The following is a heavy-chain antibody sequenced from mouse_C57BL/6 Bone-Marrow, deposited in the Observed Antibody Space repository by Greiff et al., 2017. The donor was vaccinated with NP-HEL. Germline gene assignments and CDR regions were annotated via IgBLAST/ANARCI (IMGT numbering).Heavy chain of an antibody. J-gene: IGHJ4*01. V-gene: IGHV1-81*01. CDR2: IYPRSGNT. CDR3: ARGRGTYYSNSCAMDY. Sequence: QVQLQQSGAELARPGASVKLSCKASGYTFTSYGISWVKQRTGQGLEWIGEIYPRSGNTYYNEKFKGKATLTADKSSSTAYMGLRSLTSEDSAVYFCARGRGTYYSNSCAMDYWGQGTSVTVSS. D-gene: IGHD2-5*01. CDR1: GYTFTSYG.